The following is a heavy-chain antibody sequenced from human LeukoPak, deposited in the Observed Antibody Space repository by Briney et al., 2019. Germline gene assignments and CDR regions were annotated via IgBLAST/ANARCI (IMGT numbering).Heavy chain of an antibody. CDR2: IRSKANSYAT. CDR3: DMAGSKVDV. CDR1: GFTFSGSA. Sequence: PGGSLKLSCAASGFTFSGSAMHWVRQASGKRVEWVGRIRSKANSYATAYAASVKGRFTIPRDDSKNTAYLQMNSLKTEDTAVYDCDMAGSKVDVWGKGTTVTVSS. J-gene: IGHJ6*04. D-gene: IGHD5-24*01. V-gene: IGHV3-73*01.